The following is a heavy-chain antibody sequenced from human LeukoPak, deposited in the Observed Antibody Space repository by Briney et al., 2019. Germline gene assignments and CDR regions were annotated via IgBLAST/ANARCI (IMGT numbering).Heavy chain of an antibody. Sequence: PGGSLRLSCAASGFTFSSYGMHWVRQAPGKGLERVAVISYDGSNKYYADSVKGRFTISRGNSKNTLYLQMNSLRAEDTAVYYCAKPSLGFMGVWGQGTTVTVSS. D-gene: IGHD3-10*01. V-gene: IGHV3-30*18. CDR2: ISYDGSNK. J-gene: IGHJ6*02. CDR1: GFTFSSYG. CDR3: AKPSLGFMGV.